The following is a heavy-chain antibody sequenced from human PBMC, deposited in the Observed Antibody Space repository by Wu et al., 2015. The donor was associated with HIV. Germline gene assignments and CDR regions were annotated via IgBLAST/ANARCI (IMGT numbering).Heavy chain of an antibody. J-gene: IGHJ4*02. V-gene: IGHV1-69*13. Sequence: QVQLVQSGAEVKKPGSSVEVSCTASGGTFSSFAISWVRQAPGQGLEWMGRIIPLFRTTNYAQEFQGRVTITADESTSTAFMELSSLRSEDTAVYYCARGPYSYGSGSYYLDYWGQGTLVTVSS. CDR2: IIPLFRTT. CDR3: ARGPYSYGSGSYYLDY. D-gene: IGHD3-10*01. CDR1: GGTFSSFA.